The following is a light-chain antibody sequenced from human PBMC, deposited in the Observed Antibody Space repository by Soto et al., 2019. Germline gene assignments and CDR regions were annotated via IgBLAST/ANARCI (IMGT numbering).Light chain of an antibody. CDR2: DIS. J-gene: IGKJ4*01. V-gene: IGKV3D-15*01. CDR1: QSVSSN. Sequence: ETVMTQSPATLSVSPGERATLSCRASQSVSSNLAWYQQKPGQPPRLLIYDISTRATGIPTRFSGSGSGTEFTLTISSLKSEDFAVYYCQQYNSWPLTLGGGTKVDIK. CDR3: QQYNSWPLT.